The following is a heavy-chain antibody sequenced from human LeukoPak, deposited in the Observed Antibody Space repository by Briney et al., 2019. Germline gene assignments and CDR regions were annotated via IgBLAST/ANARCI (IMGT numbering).Heavy chain of an antibody. V-gene: IGHV4-59*01. CDR3: AAGYCSSTSCYSAGGFASDI. CDR1: GGSISSYY. CDR2: IYYSGST. J-gene: IGHJ3*02. Sequence: SETLSLTCTVSGGSISSYYWSWIRQPPGKGLEWIGYIYYSGSTNYNPSLKSRVTISVDTSKNQFSLKLSSVTAADTAVYYCAAGYCSSTSCYSAGGFASDIWGQGTMVTVSS. D-gene: IGHD2-2*01.